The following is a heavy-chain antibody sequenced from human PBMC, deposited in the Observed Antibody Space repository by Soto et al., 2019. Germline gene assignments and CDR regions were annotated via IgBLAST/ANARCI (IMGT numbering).Heavy chain of an antibody. V-gene: IGHV4-34*01. Sequence: QVQLQQWGAGLLKPSETLSLTCAVYGGSFSGYYWSWIRQPPGKGLEWIGEINHSGSTNYNPSLNSRVTISVDTSKNQFSLKLSSVTAADTAVYYCASPDRGSTSLFDYWGQGTLVTVSS. D-gene: IGHD3-10*01. CDR1: GGSFSGYY. J-gene: IGHJ4*02. CDR2: INHSGST. CDR3: ASPDRGSTSLFDY.